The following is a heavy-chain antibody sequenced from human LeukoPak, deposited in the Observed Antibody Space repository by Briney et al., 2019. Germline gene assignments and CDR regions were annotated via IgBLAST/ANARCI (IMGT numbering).Heavy chain of an antibody. J-gene: IGHJ4*02. Sequence: GGSLRLSCAASGFTFSSYGMHWVRQAPGKGLEWVAVISYDGSNKYYADSVKGRITISRDNSKNTLYLQMNSLRAEDTAVYYCARVGVITTLDYWGQGTLVTVSS. CDR1: GFTFSSYG. CDR2: ISYDGSNK. V-gene: IGHV3-30*03. CDR3: ARVGVITTLDY. D-gene: IGHD3-22*01.